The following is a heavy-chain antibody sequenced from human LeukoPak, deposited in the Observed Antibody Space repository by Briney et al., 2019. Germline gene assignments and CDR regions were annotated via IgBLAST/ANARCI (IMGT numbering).Heavy chain of an antibody. Sequence: GGSLRLSCAASGFTFSTYVMNWFRQAPGKGLEWGSTISVGAEYIFYADSVKGRFTISRDDSNNALHLQMHSLRAEDTALYYCASGPPFLKYFEYWGQGTLVTVSS. D-gene: IGHD3-3*01. J-gene: IGHJ4*02. CDR1: GFTFSTYV. CDR3: ASGPPFLKYFEY. CDR2: ISVGAEYI. V-gene: IGHV3-23*01.